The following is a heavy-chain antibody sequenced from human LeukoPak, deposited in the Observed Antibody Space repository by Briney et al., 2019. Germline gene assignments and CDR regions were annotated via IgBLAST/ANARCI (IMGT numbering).Heavy chain of an antibody. D-gene: IGHD1-26*01. CDR2: IKQDGSEK. Sequence: SGGSLRLSCAASGFTFSSYWMSWVRQAPGKGLEWVANIKQDGSEKYYVDSVKGRFTISRDNAKNSLYLQMNSLRAEDTAVYYCARTAGATAKARVDYWGQGTLVTVSS. V-gene: IGHV3-7*01. CDR1: GFTFSSYW. J-gene: IGHJ4*02. CDR3: ARTAGATAKARVDY.